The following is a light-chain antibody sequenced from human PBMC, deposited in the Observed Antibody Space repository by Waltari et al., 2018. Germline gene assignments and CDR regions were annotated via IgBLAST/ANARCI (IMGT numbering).Light chain of an antibody. CDR2: AAS. V-gene: IGKV1-12*01. Sequence: DIRMTQSPSSVSASVGDRVPITCRASQGISNWLAWYQQKPGKAPKLLIYAASSLHSGVPARFGGSGSGTDFTLTISSLQPEDFATYYCQQAHSFPRTFGQGTKVEVK. CDR1: QGISNW. J-gene: IGKJ1*01. CDR3: QQAHSFPRT.